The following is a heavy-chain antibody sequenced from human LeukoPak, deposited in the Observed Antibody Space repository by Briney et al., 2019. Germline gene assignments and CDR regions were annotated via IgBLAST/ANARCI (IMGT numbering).Heavy chain of an antibody. CDR2: IYYSGST. V-gene: IGHV4-59*08. CDR1: GGSISSYY. D-gene: IGHD3-3*01. J-gene: IGHJ5*02. CDR3: ARSYYDFWSGYKNNWFDP. Sequence: SETLSLTCTVSGGSISSYYWSWIRQPPGKGLEWIGYIYYSGSTNYNPSLKSRVTISVDTSKNQFSLKLSSVTAADTAVYYCARSYYDFWSGYKNNWFDPWGQGTLVTVSS.